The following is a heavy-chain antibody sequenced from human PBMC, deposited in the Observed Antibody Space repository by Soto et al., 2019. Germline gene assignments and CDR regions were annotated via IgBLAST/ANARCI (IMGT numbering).Heavy chain of an antibody. V-gene: IGHV3-72*01. CDR3: ARSGSSTTCYDH. CDR1: GFTFSDHY. J-gene: IGHJ4*02. CDR2: TRNKGNSYTT. Sequence: GGSLRLSCAASGFTFSDHYIDWVRQAPGKGLEWVGRTRNKGNSYTTEYAASVKGRFAISRDDSKNSLYLQMDSLKTEDTAVYYCARSGSSTTCYDHWGQGTLVTVSS. D-gene: IGHD2-2*01.